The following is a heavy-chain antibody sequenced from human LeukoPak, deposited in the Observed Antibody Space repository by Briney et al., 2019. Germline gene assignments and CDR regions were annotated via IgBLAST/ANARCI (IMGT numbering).Heavy chain of an antibody. V-gene: IGHV3-11*01. CDR2: ISSSGSTI. Sequence: GGSLRLSCAASGFTFSDYYMSWIRQAPGKGLEWVSYISSSGSTIYYADSVKGRFTISRDNAKNSLYLQMNSLRAEDTAVYYCASHLLHGGNDAFDIWGQGTMVTVSS. CDR3: ASHLLHGGNDAFDI. CDR1: GFTFSDYY. J-gene: IGHJ3*02. D-gene: IGHD4-23*01.